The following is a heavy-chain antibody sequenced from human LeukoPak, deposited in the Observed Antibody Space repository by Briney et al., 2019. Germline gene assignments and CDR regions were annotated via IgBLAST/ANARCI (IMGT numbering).Heavy chain of an antibody. D-gene: IGHD3-3*01. CDR3: VKSHLGVPHDY. J-gene: IGHJ4*02. Sequence: SETLSLTCTVSGGSISSVAYYWGWIRQPPGKGLEWIATIHNTGSTYYNPSLKSRITISIDASRNQISLELNSVTAADTAIYYCVKSHLGVPHDYWGQGTLVTVSS. V-gene: IGHV4-39*01. CDR1: GGSISSVAYY. CDR2: IHNTGST.